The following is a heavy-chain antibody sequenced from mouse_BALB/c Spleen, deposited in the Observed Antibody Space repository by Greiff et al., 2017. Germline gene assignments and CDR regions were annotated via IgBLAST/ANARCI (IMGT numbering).Heavy chain of an antibody. CDR1: GFSLTSYG. CDR3: ATANWDAMDY. V-gene: IGHV2-9*02. Sequence: VQLQQSGPGLVAPSQSLSITCTVSGFSLTSYGVHWVRQPPGKGLEWLGVIWAGGSTNYNSALMSKLSISKDNSKSQVFLKMNSLQTDDTAMYYCATANWDAMDYWGQGTSVTVSS. CDR2: IWAGGST. D-gene: IGHD4-1*01. J-gene: IGHJ4*01.